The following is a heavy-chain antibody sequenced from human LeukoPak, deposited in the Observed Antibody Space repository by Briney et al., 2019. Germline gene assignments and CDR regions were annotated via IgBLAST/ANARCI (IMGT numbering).Heavy chain of an antibody. V-gene: IGHV3-7*04. D-gene: IGHD2-15*01. J-gene: IGHJ4*02. CDR3: ARVAYYCDY. Sequence: PGGSLRLSCAASGFTFNNYWMTWVRQAPGKGLEWVANINQDGSEKYYVDSVKGRFTISRDSAKNSLYLQMNSLRAEDTAVYYCARVAYYCDYWGQGTLVTVSS. CDR1: GFTFNNYW. CDR2: INQDGSEK.